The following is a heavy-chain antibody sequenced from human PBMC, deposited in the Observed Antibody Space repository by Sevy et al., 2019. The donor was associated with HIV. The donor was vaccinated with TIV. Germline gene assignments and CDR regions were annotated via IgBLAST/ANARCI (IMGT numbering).Heavy chain of an antibody. J-gene: IGHJ4*02. CDR2: IKQDGSVR. CDR3: VRAIAADGSF. V-gene: IGHV3-7*01. Sequence: GGSLRLSCVASGFTLNSYWMSWVRQAPGKGLEWVANIKQDGSVRYYVDSVKGRFTISRDNARNLVYLQMNSLRVEDTAIYYCVRAIAADGSFWGQGTLVTVSS. CDR1: GFTLNSYW. D-gene: IGHD6-13*01.